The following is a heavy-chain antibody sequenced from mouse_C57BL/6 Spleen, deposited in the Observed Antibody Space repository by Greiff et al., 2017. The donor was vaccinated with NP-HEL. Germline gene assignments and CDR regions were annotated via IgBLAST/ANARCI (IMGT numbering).Heavy chain of an antibody. CDR2: ISDGGSYT. CDR3: ARDQHDYDAPYYAMDY. D-gene: IGHD2-4*01. J-gene: IGHJ4*01. CDR1: GFTFSSYA. V-gene: IGHV5-4*01. Sequence: EVHLVESGGGLVKPGGSLKLSCAASGFTFSSYAMSWVRQTPEKRLEWVATISDGGSYTYYPDNVKGRFTISRDNAKNNLYLQMSHLKSEDTAMYYCARDQHDYDAPYYAMDYWGQGTSVTVSS.